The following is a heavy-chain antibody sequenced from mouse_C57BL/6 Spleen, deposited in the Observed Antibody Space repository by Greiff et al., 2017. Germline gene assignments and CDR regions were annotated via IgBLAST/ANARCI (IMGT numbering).Heavy chain of an antibody. CDR3: ARDGSSSAWFAY. V-gene: IGHV1-64*01. J-gene: IGHJ3*01. Sequence: QQPGAELVKPGASVKLSCKASGYTFTSYWMHWVKQRPGQGLEWIGMIHPNSGSTNYNEKFKSKATLTVDKSSSTAYMQLSSLASEDSAVYYCARDGSSSAWFAYWGQGTLVTVSA. D-gene: IGHD1-1*01. CDR2: IHPNSGST. CDR1: GYTFTSYW.